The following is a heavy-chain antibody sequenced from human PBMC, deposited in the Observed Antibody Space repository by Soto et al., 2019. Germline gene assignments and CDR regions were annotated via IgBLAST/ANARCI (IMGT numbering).Heavy chain of an antibody. Sequence: PGGSLRLSCVASGFTFSRFAMSWVRQAPGKGLEWVSTISPPGGTTFYADSARGRFTISRDNSKNTLYLELNSLRAEDTAIYYCAKDLTPIQLWPSSFDFWGQGTLVTVSS. CDR1: GFTFSRFA. CDR2: ISPPGGTT. CDR3: AKDLTPIQLWPSSFDF. D-gene: IGHD5-18*01. V-gene: IGHV3-23*01. J-gene: IGHJ4*02.